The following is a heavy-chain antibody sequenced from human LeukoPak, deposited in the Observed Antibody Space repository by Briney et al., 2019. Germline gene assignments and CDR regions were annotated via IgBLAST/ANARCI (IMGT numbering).Heavy chain of an antibody. J-gene: IGHJ6*03. Sequence: SETLSLTCAIYGGSFSAYYWGWIRQPPGKGLEWIGEINHSGRTNYNPSLKSRVTISGHTSKNQFSLKLSSVTAADTAVYYCARQGAVAAPYYYYMDVWGKGTTVTVSS. CDR2: INHSGRT. CDR3: ARQGAVAAPYYYYMDV. V-gene: IGHV4-34*01. CDR1: GGSFSAYY. D-gene: IGHD6-19*01.